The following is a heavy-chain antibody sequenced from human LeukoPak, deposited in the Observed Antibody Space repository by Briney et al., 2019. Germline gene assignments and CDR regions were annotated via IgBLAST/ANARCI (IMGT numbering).Heavy chain of an antibody. D-gene: IGHD3-3*01. CDR1: GFTFSSYA. Sequence: GGSLRLSCAASGFTFSSYARSWVRQAPGKGLEGVSAISGRGGSTYYADCVKGRFTISRDNSKNTLYLQMNSLRAEDTAVYYCAKQEGGDYDFWSGYYPNHFDYWGQGTLVTVSS. V-gene: IGHV3-23*01. CDR3: AKQEGGDYDFWSGYYPNHFDY. CDR2: ISGRGGST. J-gene: IGHJ4*02.